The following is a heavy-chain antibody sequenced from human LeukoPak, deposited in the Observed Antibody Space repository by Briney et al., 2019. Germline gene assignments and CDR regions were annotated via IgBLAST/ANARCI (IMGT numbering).Heavy chain of an antibody. J-gene: IGHJ4*02. D-gene: IGHD2-21*02. Sequence: GGSLRLSCAASAFSFSTYWVHWVRQAPGKGLVWVSRINSDGSGTNYADSVKGRFTISRDNAKNTLYLQMNSLRAEDTAVYYCTGGGCSGGDCYSGEFHYWGQGTQVTVSS. CDR3: TGGGCSGGDCYSGEFHY. V-gene: IGHV3-74*01. CDR1: AFSFSTYW. CDR2: INSDGSGT.